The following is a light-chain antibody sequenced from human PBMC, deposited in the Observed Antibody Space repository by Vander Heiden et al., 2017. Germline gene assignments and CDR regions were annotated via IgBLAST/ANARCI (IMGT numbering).Light chain of an antibody. CDR2: WAS. Sequence: DIVMTQSPDSLAVSLGERATINCKSSQSVLYSSNNKNYLAWYQQKPGQPPKLPIYWASTRESGVPDRFSGSGSGTDFTLTISSLQAEDVAVYYCQQDDSTPPTFGQGTKLEIK. V-gene: IGKV4-1*01. CDR1: QSVLYSSNNKNY. CDR3: QQDDSTPPT. J-gene: IGKJ2*01.